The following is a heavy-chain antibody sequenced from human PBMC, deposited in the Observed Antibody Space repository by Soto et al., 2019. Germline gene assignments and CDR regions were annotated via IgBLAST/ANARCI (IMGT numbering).Heavy chain of an antibody. CDR3: ARDSDRYFDL. Sequence: QVQLQESGPGLVKPSQTLSLTCTVSGGSISSGGYYWSWIRQHPGKGLEWIGYIYYSGSTYYKPSLHSRVTLSVDTSKNQFSLQLSSVTAADTAVYYCARDSDRYFDLWGRGTLVTVSS. CDR1: GGSISSGGYY. J-gene: IGHJ2*01. CDR2: IYYSGST. V-gene: IGHV4-31*03.